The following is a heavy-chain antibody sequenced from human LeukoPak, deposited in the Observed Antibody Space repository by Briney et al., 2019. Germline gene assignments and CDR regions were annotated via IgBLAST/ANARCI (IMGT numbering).Heavy chain of an antibody. V-gene: IGHV4-59*01. CDR2: IHYSETT. J-gene: IGHJ4*02. CDR3: ADSGGIYGSGSSTSDY. D-gene: IGHD3-10*01. Sequence: SETLSPTCTVSGGSISNYYWSWLRQPPGKGLEWIGYIHYSETTSYNSSLRSRVTISLNTSKKQFFLKLSSVTAADTAVYYCADSGGIYGSGSSTSDYWGQGTLVTVSS. CDR1: GGSISNYY.